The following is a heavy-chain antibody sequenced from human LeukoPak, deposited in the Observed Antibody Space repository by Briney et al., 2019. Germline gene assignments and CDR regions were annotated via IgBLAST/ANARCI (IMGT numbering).Heavy chain of an antibody. Sequence: PGGSLRLSCAASGFTFSDYYMSWIRQAPGKGLEWVSTIKGISPTTYYADSLKGRFTISRDNAKNSLFLQMSSLRADDTAIYYCARAGELRYMDVWGKGTAVTVSS. J-gene: IGHJ6*03. CDR1: GFTFSDYY. D-gene: IGHD3-16*01. CDR3: ARAGELRYMDV. CDR2: IKGISPTT. V-gene: IGHV3-11*04.